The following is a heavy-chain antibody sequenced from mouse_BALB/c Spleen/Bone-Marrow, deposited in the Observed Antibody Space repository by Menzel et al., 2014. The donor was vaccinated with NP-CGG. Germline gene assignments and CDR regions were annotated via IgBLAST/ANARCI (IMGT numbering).Heavy chain of an antibody. Sequence: EVKLMESGGGLVQPGGSLKLSCAASGFTFSNYGMSWVRQTPDKRLEMIATVNVNGDRTYHPDSVKGRFTISRDNAKNTPSLQMSSLKSEDTAMYYCARGYDYSSWFAYWGQGTLVTVSA. D-gene: IGHD2-4*01. CDR1: GFTFSNYG. CDR2: VNVNGDRT. V-gene: IGHV5-6-3*01. J-gene: IGHJ3*01. CDR3: ARGYDYSSWFAY.